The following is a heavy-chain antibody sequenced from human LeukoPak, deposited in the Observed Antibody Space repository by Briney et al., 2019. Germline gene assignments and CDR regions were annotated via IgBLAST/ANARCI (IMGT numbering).Heavy chain of an antibody. D-gene: IGHD3-10*01. CDR3: ARYHYYGSGSYCD. CDR2: IIPIFGTA. J-gene: IGHJ4*02. Sequence: ASVKVSCKASGGTFSSYAISWVRQAPGQGLEWMGGIIPIFGTANYAQKFQGRVTITADESTSTAYMELSSLRSEDTAVYYCARYHYYGSGSYCDWGQGTLVTVSS. CDR1: GGTFSSYA. V-gene: IGHV1-69*13.